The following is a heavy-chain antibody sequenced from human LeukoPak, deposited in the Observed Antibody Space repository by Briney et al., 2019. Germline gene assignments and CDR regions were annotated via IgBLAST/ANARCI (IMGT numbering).Heavy chain of an antibody. D-gene: IGHD2-21*01. CDR1: GFTLSDYY. J-gene: IGHJ3*02. CDR2: ISSSGSTI. V-gene: IGHV3-11*04. CDR3: ARVISLSIGSSHDDAFDI. Sequence: GGSLRLSCAASGFTLSDYYMSWIRQAPGKGLEWVSYISSSGSTIYYADSVKGRFTISRDNAKNSLYLQMNSLRAEDTAVYYCARVISLSIGSSHDDAFDIWGQGTMVTVSS.